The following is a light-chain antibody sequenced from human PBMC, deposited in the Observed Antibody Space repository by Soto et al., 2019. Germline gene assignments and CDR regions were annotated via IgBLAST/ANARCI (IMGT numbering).Light chain of an antibody. CDR1: SSDVGGYNY. CDR2: EVS. V-gene: IGLV2-14*01. Sequence: QSALTQPASVSGSPGQSITISCTGTSSDVGGYNYVSWYQQHPGNAPKLMIYEVSNRPSGVSNRFSGSKSGNTASLTISGLQAEDEADYYCSSYTSISTPLYVFGTGTKVTVL. CDR3: SSYTSISTPLYV. J-gene: IGLJ1*01.